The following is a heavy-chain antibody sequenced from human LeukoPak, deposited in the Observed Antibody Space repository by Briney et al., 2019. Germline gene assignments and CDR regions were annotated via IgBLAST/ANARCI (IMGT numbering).Heavy chain of an antibody. CDR2: ISGSGGST. CDR3: AKEDCSGGSCYYYYGMDV. V-gene: IGHV3-23*01. D-gene: IGHD2-15*01. Sequence: GESLRLSCAASGFTFSSYAMSWVRQAPGKGLEWVSAISGSGGSTYYADSVKGRFTISRDNSKNTLYLQMNSLRAEDTAVYYCAKEDCSGGSCYYYYGMDVWGQGTTVTVSS. CDR1: GFTFSSYA. J-gene: IGHJ6*02.